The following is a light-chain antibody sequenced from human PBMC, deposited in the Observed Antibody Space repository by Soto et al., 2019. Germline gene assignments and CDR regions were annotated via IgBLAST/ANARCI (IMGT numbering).Light chain of an antibody. Sequence: EIVLTQSPGTLSLSPGERATLSCRASQSVSSSYLAWYQQKPGQAPRLLIYNAFNRATGIPDRFSGSGSGTDFTLTITRLEPEDFAVFYCQQYGTSEIIFGQGTRLEIK. CDR2: NAF. V-gene: IGKV3-20*01. J-gene: IGKJ5*01. CDR3: QQYGTSEII. CDR1: QSVSSSY.